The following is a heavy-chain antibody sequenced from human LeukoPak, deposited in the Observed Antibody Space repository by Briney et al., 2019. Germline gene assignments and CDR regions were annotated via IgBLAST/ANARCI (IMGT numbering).Heavy chain of an antibody. CDR1: GGSITSYY. D-gene: IGHD2/OR15-2a*01. CDR3: AKALDYWYFDY. J-gene: IGHJ4*02. V-gene: IGHV4-59*01. CDR2: IYYSGST. Sequence: SETLSLTCTVSGGSITSYYWSWIRQSPGKGLEWIGYIYYSGSTNYNPSLKSRVTISVDTSKNQFSLKLSSVTAADTAVYYCAKALDYWYFDYWGQGTLVTVSS.